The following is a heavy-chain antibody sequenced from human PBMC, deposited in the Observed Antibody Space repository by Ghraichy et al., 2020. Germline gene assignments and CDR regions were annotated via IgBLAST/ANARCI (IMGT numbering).Heavy chain of an antibody. CDR3: ARQYCGGDCSRFDY. Sequence: SETLSLTCTVSGGSISSSSYYWGWIRQPPGKGLEWIGSIYYSGSTYYNPSLKSRVTISVDTSKNQFSLKLSSVTAADTAVYYCARQYCGGDCSRFDYWVQGTLVTVSA. CDR2: IYYSGST. J-gene: IGHJ4*02. CDR1: GGSISSSSYY. V-gene: IGHV4-39*01. D-gene: IGHD2-21*02.